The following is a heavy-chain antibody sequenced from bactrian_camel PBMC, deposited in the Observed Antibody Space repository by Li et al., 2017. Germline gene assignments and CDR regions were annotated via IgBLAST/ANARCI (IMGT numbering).Heavy chain of an antibody. CDR3: AADLVTDEPSLVEREYYY. D-gene: IGHD1*01. J-gene: IGHJ4*01. CDR1: GYTYNRNC. CDR2: IAGNGRT. V-gene: IGHV3S53*01. Sequence: HVQLVESGGGSVQAGGSLRLSCAASGYTYNRNCMAWFRQAPGKEREGVAAIAGNGRTDYADSVKGRFTISRDGAKNIIALQMHSLKPEDTATYYCAADLVTDEPSLVEREYYYWGQGTQVTVS.